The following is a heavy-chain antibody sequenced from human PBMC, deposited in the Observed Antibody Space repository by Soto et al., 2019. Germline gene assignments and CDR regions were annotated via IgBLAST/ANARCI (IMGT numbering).Heavy chain of an antibody. D-gene: IGHD2-2*01. CDR3: ARQDIVVVPAAIGNYYYYYGMDV. V-gene: IGHV5-51*01. Sequence: PGESLKISCKGSGYSFTSYWIGWVRQMPGKGLEWMGIIYPGDSDTRYSPSFQGQVTISADKSISTAYLQWSSLKASDTAMYYCARQDIVVVPAAIGNYYYYYGMDVWGQGTTATVSS. CDR1: GYSFTSYW. J-gene: IGHJ6*02. CDR2: IYPGDSDT.